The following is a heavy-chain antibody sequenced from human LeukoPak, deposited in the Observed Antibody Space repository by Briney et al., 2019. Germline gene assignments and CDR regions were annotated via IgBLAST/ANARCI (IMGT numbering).Heavy chain of an antibody. V-gene: IGHV3-23*01. CDR1: GFTFSSYA. CDR2: ISGSGGST. Sequence: GGSLRLSCAASGFTFSSYAMSWVRQAPGKGLEWVSAISGSGGSTYYADSVKGRFTISRDKSKNTLYLQMNSLRGEDTAVYYCAKDPDSSSSPDYFDYWGQGTLVTVSS. CDR3: AKDPDSSSSPDYFDY. D-gene: IGHD6-6*01. J-gene: IGHJ4*02.